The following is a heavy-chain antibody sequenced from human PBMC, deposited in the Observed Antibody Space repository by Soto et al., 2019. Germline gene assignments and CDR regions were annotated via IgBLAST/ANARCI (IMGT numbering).Heavy chain of an antibody. J-gene: IGHJ3*02. CDR2: INHSGST. D-gene: IGHD7-27*01. CDR3: ARDRSHWGLRHDDAFDI. CDR1: GGSFSGYY. V-gene: IGHV4-34*01. Sequence: TETLFRSCAVYGGSFSGYYWSWIRQPPGKGLGWIGEINHSGSTNYNPSLKSRVNISVDTSKNQFSLKLSSVTAADTAVYYCARDRSHWGLRHDDAFDIWGQGTMVS.